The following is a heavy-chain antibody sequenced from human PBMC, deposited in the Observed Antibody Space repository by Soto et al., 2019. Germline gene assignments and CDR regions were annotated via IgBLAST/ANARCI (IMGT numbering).Heavy chain of an antibody. V-gene: IGHV3-53*04. Sequence: GSLRLSCAASGFTVSSNYMSWVRQAPGKGLEWVSVIYSGGSTYYADSVKDRFTISRHNSKNTLYLQMNSLRAEDTAVYYCASSTLTTLFAYSGQGTLVTVSS. D-gene: IGHD4-17*01. CDR1: GFTVSSNY. CDR2: IYSGGST. J-gene: IGHJ4*02. CDR3: ASSTLTTLFAY.